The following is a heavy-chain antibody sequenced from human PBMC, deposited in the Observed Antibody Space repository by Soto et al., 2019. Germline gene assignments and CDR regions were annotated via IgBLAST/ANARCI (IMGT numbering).Heavy chain of an antibody. D-gene: IGHD3-10*01. CDR2: ISYDGSNK. Sequence: QVQLVESGGGVVQPGRSLRLSCAASGFTFSSYAMHWVRQAPGKGLEWVAVISYDGSNKYYADSVKGRFTISRDNSKNPXXLAMNSLRAEDTAVYYCARDPVARYYGSGSYYFDYWGQGTLVTVSS. CDR1: GFTFSSYA. V-gene: IGHV3-30-3*01. J-gene: IGHJ4*02. CDR3: ARDPVARYYGSGSYYFDY.